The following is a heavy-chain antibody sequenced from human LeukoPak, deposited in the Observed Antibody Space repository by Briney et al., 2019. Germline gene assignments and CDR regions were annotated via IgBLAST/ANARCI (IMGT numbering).Heavy chain of an antibody. CDR1: GGSISSYY. D-gene: IGHD1-1*01. CDR2: IYYSGST. V-gene: IGHV4-59*01. J-gene: IGHJ5*02. CDR3: ARAGTTGTTWMNWFDP. Sequence: HSETLSLTCTVSGGSISSYYWSWIRQPPGKGLEWIGYIYYSGSTNYNPSLKSRVTISVDTSQNQFSLKLTSVTAADTAVYYCARAGTTGTTWMNWFDPWGQGTLVTVPS.